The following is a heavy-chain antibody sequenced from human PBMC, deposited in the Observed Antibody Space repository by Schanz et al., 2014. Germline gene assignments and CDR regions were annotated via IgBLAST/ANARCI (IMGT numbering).Heavy chain of an antibody. D-gene: IGHD2-2*01. V-gene: IGHV3-11*01. CDR2: ISSSGNII. Sequence: VQLVESGGGLVQPGGSLRLSCAASGFTFSDSWMHWVRQAPGKGLVWVSYISSSGNIIHYADSVKGRFTISRDNAKNSLYLQMTGLRAEDTAVYYCAAHETLSTTACYPSWGQGTLVAVSS. CDR1: GFTFSDSW. J-gene: IGHJ4*02. CDR3: AAHETLSTTACYPS.